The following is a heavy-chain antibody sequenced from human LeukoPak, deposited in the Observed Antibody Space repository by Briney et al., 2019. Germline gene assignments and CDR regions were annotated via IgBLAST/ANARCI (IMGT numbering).Heavy chain of an antibody. J-gene: IGHJ4*02. CDR3: ARDRGVGGVIVQYYFDY. CDR2: INHSGST. Sequence: SETLSLTCAVYGGSFSGYYWSWIRQPPGKGLEWIGEINHSGSTNYNPSLKSRVTISVDTSKNQFSLKLSSVTAADTAVYYCARDRGVGGVIVQYYFDYWGQGTLVTVSS. V-gene: IGHV4-34*01. D-gene: IGHD3-16*02. CDR1: GGSFSGYY.